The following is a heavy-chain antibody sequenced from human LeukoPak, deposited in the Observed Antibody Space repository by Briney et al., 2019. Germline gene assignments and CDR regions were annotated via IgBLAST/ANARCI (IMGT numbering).Heavy chain of an antibody. CDR3: ASDRSLTEPYYYGMDV. D-gene: IGHD1-14*01. CDR2: IYSGGST. Sequence: GGSLRLSCAASGFTVSSNYMSWVRQAPGKGLEWVSVIYSGGSTYYADSVKGRFTISRDNSKNTLYLQMNSLRAEDTAVYYCASDRSLTEPYYYGMDVWGQGTTVTVSS. J-gene: IGHJ6*02. CDR1: GFTVSSNY. V-gene: IGHV3-66*01.